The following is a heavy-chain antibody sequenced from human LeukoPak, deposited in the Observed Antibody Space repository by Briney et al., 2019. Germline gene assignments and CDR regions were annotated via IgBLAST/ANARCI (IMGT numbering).Heavy chain of an antibody. CDR1: GFTFSRFS. J-gene: IGHJ4*02. Sequence: GGSLRLSCAISGFTFSRFSFRWVRQAPGKGLEWVASIYVTGNYINYADSVKGRVTISRDNAKNSVYLQMNSLRAEDTAVYYCAREFNTLGNFDYWGQRSLVTLSS. V-gene: IGHV3-21*01. CDR3: AREFNTLGNFDY. CDR2: IYVTGNYI. D-gene: IGHD1-14*01.